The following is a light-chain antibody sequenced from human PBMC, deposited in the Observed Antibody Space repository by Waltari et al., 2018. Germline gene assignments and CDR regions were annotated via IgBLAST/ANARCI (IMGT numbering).Light chain of an antibody. CDR2: DVN. CDR1: SSDVGGDES. V-gene: IGLV2-14*03. CDR3: SSQSTKNGVI. Sequence: QSALTQPASVSGSPGQSITISCTGSSSDVGGDESFSWYEDHPGQAPKVIIYDVNKRPSGVSDRFSGSKSGNTASLTISGLQAEDEATFYCSSQSTKNGVIFGGGTKVTVL. J-gene: IGLJ2*01.